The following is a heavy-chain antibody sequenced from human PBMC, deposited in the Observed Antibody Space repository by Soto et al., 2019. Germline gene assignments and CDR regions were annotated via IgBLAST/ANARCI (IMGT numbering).Heavy chain of an antibody. J-gene: IGHJ6*03. D-gene: IGHD6-6*01. CDR3: ARGTRGIAARVVYYYYYMDV. CDR1: GGSFSGYY. CDR2: VNHSGST. Sequence: SETLSLTCAVYGGSFSGYYWSWIRQPPGKGLEWIGEVNHSGSTNYNPSLKSRVTISVDTSKNQFSLKLSSVTAADTAVYYCARGTRGIAARVVYYYYYMDVWGKGTTVTVSS. V-gene: IGHV4-34*01.